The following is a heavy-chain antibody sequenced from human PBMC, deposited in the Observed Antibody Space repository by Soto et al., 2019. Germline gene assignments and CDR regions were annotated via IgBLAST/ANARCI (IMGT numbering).Heavy chain of an antibody. CDR1: GGSINSGAHY. D-gene: IGHD2-2*01. Sequence: QVQLQESGPGLVKPSQTLSLTCTVSGGSINSGAHYWSWVRQRPGRGLEWIGYIYYSSDTQYNPSLKRRVTISLDTPKNQFSLTLNSVTAADTAVYYCARVESASWLDIWGQGTLVTVSS. V-gene: IGHV4-31*03. J-gene: IGHJ4*02. CDR3: ARVESASWLDI. CDR2: IYYSSDT.